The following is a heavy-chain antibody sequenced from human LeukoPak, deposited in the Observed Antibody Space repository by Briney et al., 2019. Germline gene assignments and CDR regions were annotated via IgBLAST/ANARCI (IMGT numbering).Heavy chain of an antibody. CDR1: GFTFSSYA. CDR3: AKAGYSSGCLDY. J-gene: IGHJ4*02. D-gene: IGHD6-19*01. CDR2: ISGSGGST. Sequence: PGGSLRLSCAASGFTFSSYAMSWVRQAPGKGLEWASAISGSGGSTYYADSVKGRFTISRDNSKNTLYLQMNSLRAEDTAVYYCAKAGYSSGCLDYWGRGTLVTVSS. V-gene: IGHV3-23*01.